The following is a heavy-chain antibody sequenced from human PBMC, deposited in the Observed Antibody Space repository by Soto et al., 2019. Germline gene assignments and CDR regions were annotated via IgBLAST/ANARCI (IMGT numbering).Heavy chain of an antibody. Sequence: QVRLIQSGPQVRKPGSSVRVSCDPSGETFASYNIAWVRQAPGQGLEWMGKITPGFGSVRYRQKYQGRLTITADRSTGTSHMELSDLRLDDSAVYFCSREPLSIHADGLAPWGQGTLVTVSS. V-gene: IGHV1-69*08. J-gene: IGHJ5*02. CDR3: SREPLSIHADGLAP. CDR1: GETFASYN. CDR2: ITPGFGSV.